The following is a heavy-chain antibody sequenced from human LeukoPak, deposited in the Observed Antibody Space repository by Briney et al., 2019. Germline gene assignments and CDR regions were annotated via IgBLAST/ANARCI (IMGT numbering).Heavy chain of an antibody. CDR2: IIPIFGTA. CDR1: GGTFSNYV. Sequence: ASVKVSCKASGGTFSNYVISWVRQAPGQGLEYMGGIIPIFGTAKYAQKFQGRVTITADESKSTAYMEMSSLRSEDTAVYYCARGRNGLIWFGELERWGQGTLVTVSS. CDR3: ARGRNGLIWFGELER. J-gene: IGHJ4*02. V-gene: IGHV1-69*13. D-gene: IGHD3-10*01.